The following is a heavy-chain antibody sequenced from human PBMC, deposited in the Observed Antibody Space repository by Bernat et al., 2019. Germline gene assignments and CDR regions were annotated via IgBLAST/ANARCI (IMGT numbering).Heavy chain of an antibody. CDR3: AKDGHYYDSSGSGQRFDY. J-gene: IGHJ4*02. CDR2: ISYDGSNK. Sequence: QVQLVESGGGLVKPGGSLRLSCAASGFTFSSYGMHWVRQAPGKGLEWVAVISYDGSNKYYADSVKGRFTISRDNSKNTLYLQMNSLRAEDTAVYYCAKDGHYYDSSGSGQRFDYWGQGTLVTVSS. D-gene: IGHD3-22*01. V-gene: IGHV3-30*18. CDR1: GFTFSSYG.